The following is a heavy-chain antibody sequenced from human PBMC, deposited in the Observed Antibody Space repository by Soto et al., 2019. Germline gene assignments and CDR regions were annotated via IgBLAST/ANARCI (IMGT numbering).Heavy chain of an antibody. V-gene: IGHV1-8*01. CDR2: MEPSTGRT. Sequence: GASVKVSCKASGYSFTSLDINWVRQTAGQGLEWMGWMEPSTGRTGYAQKFQGRVTMTRDTSINTAYMELTTLTSADTAFYYCARGVSAGVDFWGQGTLVTISS. D-gene: IGHD1-26*01. CDR3: ARGVSAGVDF. J-gene: IGHJ4*02. CDR1: GYSFTSLD.